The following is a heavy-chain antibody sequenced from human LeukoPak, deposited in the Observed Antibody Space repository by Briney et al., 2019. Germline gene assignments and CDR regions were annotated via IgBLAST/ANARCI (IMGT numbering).Heavy chain of an antibody. CDR2: INHSGST. V-gene: IGHV4-34*01. D-gene: IGHD4-17*01. Sequence: PSETLSLTCAVYGGSFSGYYWSWIRQPPGKGLEWIGEINHSGSTNYNPSLKSRVTISVDTSKNQFSLKLSSVTAADTAVYYCARGQSRTDYDDYACFFDYWGQGTLVTVSS. CDR3: ARGQSRTDYDDYACFFDY. J-gene: IGHJ4*02. CDR1: GGSFSGYY.